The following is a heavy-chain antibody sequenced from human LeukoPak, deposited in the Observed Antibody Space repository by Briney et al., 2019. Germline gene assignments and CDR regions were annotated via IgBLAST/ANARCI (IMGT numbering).Heavy chain of an antibody. Sequence: GGSLRHSCAASRFTFSSYAMSWVRQAPGKGLEWVSVISGSGTSTYYADSVRGRFTISRDNSKNTLYLQMNSLRAEDTAIYYCAKVGGDWSGYYYYGLDVWGQGTTVTVSS. D-gene: IGHD1-26*01. CDR3: AKVGGDWSGYYYYGLDV. CDR1: RFTFSSYA. V-gene: IGHV3-23*01. J-gene: IGHJ6*02. CDR2: ISGSGTST.